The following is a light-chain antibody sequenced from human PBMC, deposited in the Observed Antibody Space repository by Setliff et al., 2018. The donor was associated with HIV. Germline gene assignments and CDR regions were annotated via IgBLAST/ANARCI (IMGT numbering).Light chain of an antibody. Sequence: ALTQPASVSGSPGQSITISCSGTSSDVGGYNYVSWYQQHPGKAPKLMIYDVNKRPSGVSNRFSGSKSGNTASLTISGLQAEDEADYYCSSYTSRSTKVFGTGTKVTVL. CDR1: SSDVGGYNY. CDR2: DVN. J-gene: IGLJ1*01. V-gene: IGLV2-14*01. CDR3: SSYTSRSTKV.